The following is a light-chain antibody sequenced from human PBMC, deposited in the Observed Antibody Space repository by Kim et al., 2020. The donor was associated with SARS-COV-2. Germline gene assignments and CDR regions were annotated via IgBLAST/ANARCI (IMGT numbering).Light chain of an antibody. CDR1: SSNIGSNY. Sequence: ELTQPPSASGTPGQRVTISCSGSSSNIGSNYVYWYQQLPGTAPKLLIYRNNQRPSGVPDRFSGSKSGTSASLAISGLRSEDEADYYCAAWDDSRRGVF. CDR3: AAWDDSRRGV. J-gene: IGLJ2*01. CDR2: RNN. V-gene: IGLV1-47*01.